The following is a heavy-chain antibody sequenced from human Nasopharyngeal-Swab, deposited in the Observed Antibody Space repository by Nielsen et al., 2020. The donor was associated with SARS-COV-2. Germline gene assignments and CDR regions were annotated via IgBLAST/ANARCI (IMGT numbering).Heavy chain of an antibody. D-gene: IGHD1-26*01. CDR3: ARGGVGAVGGALDY. Sequence: ASVNVSCKASGYNFTTYDFNWVRQATGQGLEWMGWMNPNSGNTGYAQKFQGRVTMTRNTSIRKAYMELSSLRSEDTAVYYCARGGVGAVGGALDYWGQGTQVTVSS. CDR1: GYNFTTYD. J-gene: IGHJ4*02. CDR2: MNPNSGNT. V-gene: IGHV1-8*01.